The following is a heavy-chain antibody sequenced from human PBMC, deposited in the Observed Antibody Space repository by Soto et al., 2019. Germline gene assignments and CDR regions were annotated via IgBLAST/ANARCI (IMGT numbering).Heavy chain of an antibody. CDR3: AREVSKYSGYDFDY. D-gene: IGHD5-12*01. CDR2: ISSSSSYI. J-gene: IGHJ4*02. CDR1: GFTFSSYT. Sequence: EVQLVESGGGLAKPGGSLGLSFAASGFTFSSYTLNWVRQAPGKGLEWVSSISSSSSYIYYADSVKGRFTISRDNAKNSLYLQMNSLRAEDTAVYYCAREVSKYSGYDFDYWGQGTLVTVSS. V-gene: IGHV3-21*01.